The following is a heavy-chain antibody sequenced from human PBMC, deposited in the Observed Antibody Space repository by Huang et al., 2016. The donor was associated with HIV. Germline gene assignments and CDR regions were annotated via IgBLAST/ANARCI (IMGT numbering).Heavy chain of an antibody. CDR1: GLTFDNSA. Sequence: EVQLLESGGGLVKPGGSLRLSCAASGLTFDNSAMTWVRQAPGKGLEGVSVIRASGDTTSYADFVKGRFTISRDTSKKTLYLQMNSLRAEDTAVYYCAKAPGWYFIFDNWGQGTLVTVSS. CDR3: AKAPGWYFIFDN. D-gene: IGHD6-19*01. CDR2: IRASGDTT. V-gene: IGHV3-23*01. J-gene: IGHJ4*02.